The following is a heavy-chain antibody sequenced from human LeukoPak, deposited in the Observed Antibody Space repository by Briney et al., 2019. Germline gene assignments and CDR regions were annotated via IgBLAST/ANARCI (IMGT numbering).Heavy chain of an antibody. D-gene: IGHD6-19*01. Sequence: GGSLRLSCAASGFTFSSYSMNWVRQAPGKGLEWVSYISSSSSTIYYADSVKGRFTISRDNAKNSLYLQMNSLRAEDTALYYCAKDIAVAGTRYFQHWGQGTLVTVSS. CDR3: AKDIAVAGTRYFQH. V-gene: IGHV3-48*04. CDR1: GFTFSSYS. CDR2: ISSSSSTI. J-gene: IGHJ1*01.